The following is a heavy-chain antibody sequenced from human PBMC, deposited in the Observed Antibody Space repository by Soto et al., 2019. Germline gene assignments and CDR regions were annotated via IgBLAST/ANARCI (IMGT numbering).Heavy chain of an antibody. CDR2: INPATGAA. CDR3: ARGGGVGVAGSAAFDM. V-gene: IGHV1-2*02. Sequence: QLHLVQSGAVVKKPGASVTVSCSASGYPVTAYYMHWVRQVPGRGLEWMGSINPATGAAKYTQTFRGRVTMTRDTSTGTVFMELSGRTSEDTAGFYCARGGGVGVAGSAAFDMWGQGTLVTVSS. CDR1: GYPVTAYY. D-gene: IGHD3-3*01. J-gene: IGHJ3*02.